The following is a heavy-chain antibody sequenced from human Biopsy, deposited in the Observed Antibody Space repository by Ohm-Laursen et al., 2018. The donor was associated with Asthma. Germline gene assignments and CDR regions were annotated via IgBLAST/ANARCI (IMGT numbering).Heavy chain of an antibody. CDR3: ARGSSSRLSQWELLVPGGKRAHSYYGMDV. Sequence: GTLSLTCTVSGVSISSDYWSWIRQPPGKGLEWIGHIYYSGSTNYQPSLKSRVTISVDTSKNQFSLRLTSVTAADTAVYYCARGSSSRLSQWELLVPGGKRAHSYYGMDVWGQGTTVTVSS. V-gene: IGHV4-59*12. J-gene: IGHJ6*02. D-gene: IGHD1-26*01. CDR1: GVSISSDY. CDR2: IYYSGST.